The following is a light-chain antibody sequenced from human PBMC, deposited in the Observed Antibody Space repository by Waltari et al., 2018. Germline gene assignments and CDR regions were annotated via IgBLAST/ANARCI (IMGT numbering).Light chain of an antibody. V-gene: IGKV1-39*01. CDR1: QSISSY. CDR2: AAS. J-gene: IGKJ1*01. CDR3: QQSYSTPRT. Sequence: DIQMTQSPSSLSESVGDRVTITCRASQSISSYLNWYQQKQGKAPKLLIYAASSLQSGVPSRFSGSGSGTDFTLTISSLQPEDFATYYCQQSYSTPRTFGQGTKVEIK.